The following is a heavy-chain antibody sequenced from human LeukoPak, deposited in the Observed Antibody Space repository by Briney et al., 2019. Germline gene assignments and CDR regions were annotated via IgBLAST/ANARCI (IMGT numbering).Heavy chain of an antibody. CDR1: GYSFTSYW. J-gene: IGHJ5*02. V-gene: IGHV5-51*01. CDR3: ARLRPYCSGGSCYSARSGFDP. Sequence: GESLKISCKGSGYSFTSYWIGWVRQMPGKGLEWMGIIYPGGSDTSYSPSFQGQVTISADKSISTAYLQWSSLKASDTAMYYCARLRPYCSGGSCYSARSGFDPWGQGTLVTVSS. D-gene: IGHD2-15*01. CDR2: IYPGGSDT.